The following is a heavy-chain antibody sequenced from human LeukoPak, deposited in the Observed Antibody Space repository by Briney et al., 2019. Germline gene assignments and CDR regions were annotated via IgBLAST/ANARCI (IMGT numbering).Heavy chain of an antibody. V-gene: IGHV4-39*01. CDR1: GRPLSSSSYD. CDR2: SYYNGST. D-gene: IGHD3-10*01. J-gene: IGHJ4*02. Sequence: SETLSLTCTIPGRPLSSSSYDSGCIRKPPGNGRDRLGISYYNGSTYYNASLKTRVTISVDTSKNQFSLKLSPVTAADTAVYYCARQGVLAGGWWFGGNGLYWGQGTLVTVSS. CDR3: ARQGVLAGGWWFGGNGLY.